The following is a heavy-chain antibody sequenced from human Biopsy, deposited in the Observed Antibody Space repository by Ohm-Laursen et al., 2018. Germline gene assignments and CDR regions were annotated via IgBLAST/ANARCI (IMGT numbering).Heavy chain of an antibody. Sequence: SLRLSCSASGFKFDDYAMHWVRHTPGKGLEWVSGMSRNNGFIGYADSVRGRFTISRDNGQNSLYLQMNNLITKDTAVYYCARDISPSTFPENTLDIWGQGTMVTVSS. D-gene: IGHD2/OR15-2a*01. CDR1: GFKFDDYA. J-gene: IGHJ3*02. CDR3: ARDISPSTFPENTLDI. V-gene: IGHV3-9*01. CDR2: MSRNNGFI.